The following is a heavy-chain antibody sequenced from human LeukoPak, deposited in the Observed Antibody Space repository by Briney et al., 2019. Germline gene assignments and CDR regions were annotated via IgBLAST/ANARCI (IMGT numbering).Heavy chain of an antibody. Sequence: PGRSLRLSCAASGFTFDDYAMHWVRQAPGKGLEWVSGISWNSGSIGYADSVKGRCTISRDNAKNSLYLQMNSLRAEDTALYYCAKDVSLYGDFVFDYWGQGTLVTVSS. CDR1: GFTFDDYA. J-gene: IGHJ4*02. V-gene: IGHV3-9*01. CDR2: ISWNSGSI. CDR3: AKDVSLYGDFVFDY. D-gene: IGHD4-17*01.